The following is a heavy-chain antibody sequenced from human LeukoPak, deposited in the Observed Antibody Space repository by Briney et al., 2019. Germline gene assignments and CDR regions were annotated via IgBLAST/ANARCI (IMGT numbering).Heavy chain of an antibody. J-gene: IGHJ4*02. D-gene: IGHD5-24*01. CDR1: GFTFSNYD. CDR2: ISGSGGST. CDR3: AKDDERFDY. Sequence: GGSLRLSCAASGFTFSNYDMSWVRQAAGKGLEWVTAISGSGGSTYYADSVKGRFTISRDNSKNTLYLQMNSLRAEDTAVYYCAKDDERFDYWGQGTLVTVSS. V-gene: IGHV3-23*01.